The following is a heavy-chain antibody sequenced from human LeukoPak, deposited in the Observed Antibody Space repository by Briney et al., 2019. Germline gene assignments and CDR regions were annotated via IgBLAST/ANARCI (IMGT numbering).Heavy chain of an antibody. CDR1: ECCVSSDSAV. D-gene: IGHD1-26*01. CDR3: AIGPSLVGYYYIDV. Sequence: SQALSLPCVISECCVSSDSAVWKWLRESPSRGLECLGRTYFRSQWYCDYALSVKSRINITPDTSKNQFSLQLNSVTPEETGVYYCAIGPSLVGYYYIDVWGKGTTVTVSS. J-gene: IGHJ6*03. V-gene: IGHV6-1*01. CDR2: TYFRSQWYC.